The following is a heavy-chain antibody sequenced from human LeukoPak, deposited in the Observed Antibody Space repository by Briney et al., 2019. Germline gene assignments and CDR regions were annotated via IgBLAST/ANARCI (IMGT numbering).Heavy chain of an antibody. Sequence: GGSLRLSCTASGFTFSNYWMNWVRQAPGKGLEWVAVISYDGSNKYYADSVKGRFTISRDNSKNTLYLQMNSLRAEDTAVYYCARGLSDDLDVWGSYRYPYWGQGTLVTVSS. D-gene: IGHD3-16*02. CDR3: ARGLSDDLDVWGSYRYPY. CDR2: ISYDGSNK. V-gene: IGHV3-30-3*01. J-gene: IGHJ4*02. CDR1: GFTFSNYW.